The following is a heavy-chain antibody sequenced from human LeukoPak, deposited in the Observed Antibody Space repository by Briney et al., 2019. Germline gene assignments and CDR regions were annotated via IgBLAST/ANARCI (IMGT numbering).Heavy chain of an antibody. Sequence: SETLSLTCTVSGGSISSSSYYWSWIRQPPGKGLEWTGYIYYSGSTYYNPSLKSRVTMSVDTSKNQFSLKLSSVTAADTAVYYCARERLLWFGEFGAFDIWGQGTMVTVSS. J-gene: IGHJ3*02. CDR1: GGSISSSSYY. CDR2: IYYSGST. V-gene: IGHV4-30-4*02. CDR3: ARERLLWFGEFGAFDI. D-gene: IGHD3-10*01.